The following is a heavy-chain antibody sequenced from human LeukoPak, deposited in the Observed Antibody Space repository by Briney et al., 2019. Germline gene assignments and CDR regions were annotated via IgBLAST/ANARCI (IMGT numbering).Heavy chain of an antibody. V-gene: IGHV1-46*01. D-gene: IGHD1-1*01. CDR3: PRGGETGTIDY. Sequence: AASVKVSCKASGYTFTSYYMHWLRQAPGQGLEWMGIINPSGGSTSYAQKFQGRVTMTRDTSTSTVYMELSSLRSEDTAVYYCPRGGETGTIDYRGQGTLVTVSS. CDR2: INPSGGST. J-gene: IGHJ4*02. CDR1: GYTFTSYY.